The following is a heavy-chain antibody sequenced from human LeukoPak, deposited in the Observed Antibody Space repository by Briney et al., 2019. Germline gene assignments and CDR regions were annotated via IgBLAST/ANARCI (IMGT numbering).Heavy chain of an antibody. CDR2: ISSSSYYT. Sequence: GGSLRLSCEASELPFNAYSMNWVRQAPGKGLEWVSSISSSSYYTYYADSVKGRFTISRDNTKNSLYLQMNSLRVEDTAVYYCARDLAASTGNWLDPWGQGTLVTVSS. J-gene: IGHJ5*02. CDR3: ARDLAASTGNWLDP. V-gene: IGHV3-21*01. D-gene: IGHD6-13*01. CDR1: ELPFNAYS.